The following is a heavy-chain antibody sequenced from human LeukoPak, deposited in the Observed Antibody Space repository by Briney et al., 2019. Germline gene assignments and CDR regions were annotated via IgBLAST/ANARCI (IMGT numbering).Heavy chain of an antibody. J-gene: IGHJ6*03. D-gene: IGHD5-18*01. CDR3: ARDNYLVGYSYGTYYYYMDV. V-gene: IGHV1-8*03. CDR1: GYTFTSYD. Sequence: ASVKVSCKASGYTFTSYDINWVRQATGQGLEWMGWMNPNSGNTGYAQKFQGRVTITRNTSISTAYMELSSVRSEDTAVYYCARDNYLVGYSYGTYYYYMDVWGKGTTVTVSS. CDR2: MNPNSGNT.